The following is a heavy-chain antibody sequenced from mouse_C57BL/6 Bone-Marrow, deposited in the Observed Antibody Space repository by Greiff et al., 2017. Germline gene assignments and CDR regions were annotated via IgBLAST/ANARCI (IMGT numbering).Heavy chain of an antibody. V-gene: IGHV1-64*01. J-gene: IGHJ4*01. Sequence: QVHVKQSGAELVKPGASVKLSCKASVYTFTSYWMHWVKQRPGQGLEWIGMIHPNSGSTNYNEKFKSKATLTVDKSSSTAYMQLSSLTSEDSAVYYCARDGYYGGAMDYWGQGTSVTVAS. CDR1: VYTFTSYW. CDR2: IHPNSGST. D-gene: IGHD2-3*01. CDR3: ARDGYYGGAMDY.